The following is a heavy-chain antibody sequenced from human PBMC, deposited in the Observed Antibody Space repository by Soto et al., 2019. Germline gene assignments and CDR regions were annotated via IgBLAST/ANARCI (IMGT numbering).Heavy chain of an antibody. CDR2: TYYRSKWYS. V-gene: IGHV6-1*01. CDR1: GDSISDNSAA. D-gene: IGHD6-6*01. J-gene: IGHJ4*02. Sequence: PSQTLSLTCAISGDSISDNSAAWNWLRQSSSRGLEWLGRTYYRSKWYSDYAVSVQSRITINPDTSKNQFSLQLSSVTPEDTAMFYCARDGYSSSYDFDFWGQGTLVTVSS. CDR3: ARDGYSSSYDFDF.